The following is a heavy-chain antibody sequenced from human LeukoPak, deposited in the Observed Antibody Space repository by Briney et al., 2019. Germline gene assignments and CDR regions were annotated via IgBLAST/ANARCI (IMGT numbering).Heavy chain of an antibody. CDR3: AKDAQRGFDYSSSLDK. J-gene: IGHJ4*02. CDR1: GFTFSHYG. V-gene: IGHV3-33*06. CDR2: IWSDGTNR. Sequence: GRSLRLSCATSGFTFSHYGMHWVRQAPGKGLEWVAVIWSDGTNRYYGAPVKGRFTISRDNFQRTLYLQMDSLRAEDTAVYYCAKDAQRGFDYSSSLDKWGQGTLVTVSS. D-gene: IGHD4-11*01.